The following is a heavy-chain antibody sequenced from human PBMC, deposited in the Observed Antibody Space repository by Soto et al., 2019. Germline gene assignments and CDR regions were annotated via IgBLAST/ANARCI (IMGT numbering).Heavy chain of an antibody. CDR3: AREPRFRGELLPFDY. D-gene: IGHD1-26*01. CDR2: IWYDGSNK. J-gene: IGHJ4*02. CDR1: GFTFSSYG. Sequence: QVQLVESGGGVVQPGRSLRLSCAASGFTFSSYGMHWVRQAPGKGLEWVAVIWYDGSNKYYADSVKGRFTISRDNSKNTLYLQMNSLRAEDTAVYYCAREPRFRGELLPFDYWGQGTLVTVSS. V-gene: IGHV3-33*01.